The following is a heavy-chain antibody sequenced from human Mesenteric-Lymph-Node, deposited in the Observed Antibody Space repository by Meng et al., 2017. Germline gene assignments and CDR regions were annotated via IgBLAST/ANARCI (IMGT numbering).Heavy chain of an antibody. CDR1: GASVSSDY. J-gene: IGHJ4*02. CDR2: IYNTGST. V-gene: IGHV4-59*02. Sequence: SETLSLTCTVSGASVSSDYWSWTRQPPGKGLEGIGYIYNTGSTNYNPSLKSRVTISVDTSKNQFSLELRSVTSADAAVYFCARGPPSDYWGPGTLVTVSS. CDR3: ARGPPSDY.